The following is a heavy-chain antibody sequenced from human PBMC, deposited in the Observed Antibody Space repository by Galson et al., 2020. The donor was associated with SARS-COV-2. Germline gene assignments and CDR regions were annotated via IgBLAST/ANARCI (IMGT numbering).Heavy chain of an antibody. D-gene: IGHD3-10*01. J-gene: IGHJ4*02. CDR2: IYSGGST. V-gene: IGHV3-53*04. CDR1: GFTVSSNY. CDR3: ARGHEAMVRGVSSSYFDY. Sequence: GESLKISCAASGFTVSSNYMSWVRQAPGKGLEWVSVIYSGGSTYYADSVKGRFTISRHNSKNTLYLQMNSLRAEDTAVYYCARGHEAMVRGVSSSYFDYWGQGTLVTVSS.